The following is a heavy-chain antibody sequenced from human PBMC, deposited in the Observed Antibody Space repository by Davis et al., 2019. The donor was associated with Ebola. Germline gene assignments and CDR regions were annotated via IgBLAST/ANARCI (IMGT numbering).Heavy chain of an antibody. J-gene: IGHJ4*02. CDR2: VNSNGGYT. V-gene: IGHV3-23*01. CDR1: GFSFSHYA. CDR3: AKIEAYGSGNYVEY. D-gene: IGHD3-10*01. Sequence: SLNISCVSSGFSFSHYAMSWPRPAPGKVLEWVSAVNSNGGYTYYADCVKGRFTISRDSSTVYLQMNSLRVEDTAVYYCAKIEAYGSGNYVEYWGQGTLVTISS.